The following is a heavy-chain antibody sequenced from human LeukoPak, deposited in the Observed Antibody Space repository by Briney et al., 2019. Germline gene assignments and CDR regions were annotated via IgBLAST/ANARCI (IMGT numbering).Heavy chain of an antibody. V-gene: IGHV1-8*03. Sequence: ASVKVSCKASGYTFTSYDINWVRQATGQGLEWMGWMNPNSGNTGYAQKFQGRVTITRNTSISTAYMELSSLRSEDTAVYYCATSNELYHWNSHWGQGTLVTVSS. CDR1: GYTFTSYD. J-gene: IGHJ4*02. CDR3: ATSNELYHWNSH. D-gene: IGHD1-7*01. CDR2: MNPNSGNT.